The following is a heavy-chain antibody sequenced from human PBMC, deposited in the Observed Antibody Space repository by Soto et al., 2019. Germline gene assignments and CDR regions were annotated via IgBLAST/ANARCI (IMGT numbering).Heavy chain of an antibody. J-gene: IGHJ6*02. Sequence: GGSLRLSCAASGFAFSSYGMHWVRQAPGKGLEWVGRIRSRANNYATSSGASVRGRFTFFRDDSKNMAYLQMNTLKTEDTAIYYCARGQQAAIGDYYYHGLDVWGQGTSVTVSS. V-gene: IGHV3-73*01. D-gene: IGHD3-10*01. CDR3: ARGQQAAIGDYYYHGLDV. CDR2: IRSRANNYAT. CDR1: GFAFSSYG.